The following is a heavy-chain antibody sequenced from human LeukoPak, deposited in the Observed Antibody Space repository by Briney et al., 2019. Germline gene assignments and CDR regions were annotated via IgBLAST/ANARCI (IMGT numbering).Heavy chain of an antibody. D-gene: IGHD3-10*01. CDR3: ARDRGYGSGSYYKVGLSYAFDI. J-gene: IGHJ3*02. V-gene: IGHV4-59*12. Sequence: SETLSLTCTVSGGSISSYYWSWIRQPPGKGLEWIGYIYYSGSTNYNPSLKSRVTISVDTSKNQFSLKLSSVTAADTAVYYCARDRGYGSGSYYKVGLSYAFDIWGQGTMVTVSS. CDR1: GGSISSYY. CDR2: IYYSGST.